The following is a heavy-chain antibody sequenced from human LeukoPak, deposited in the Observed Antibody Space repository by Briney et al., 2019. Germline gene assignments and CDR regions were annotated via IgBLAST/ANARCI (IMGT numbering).Heavy chain of an antibody. V-gene: IGHV3-74*01. CDR2: IKFDGSIT. J-gene: IGHJ6*02. CDR3: ASLLTPYHGSGGGGMDV. CDR1: GFTFSSHW. D-gene: IGHD3-10*01. Sequence: PGGSLSLSCAASGFTFSSHWMNWVRQLPGKGLVWVSRIKFDGSITYYADSVKGRFTISRDNAKNTLYLQMTSLRVEDTAVYSCASLLTPYHGSGGGGMDVWGQGTTVTVSS.